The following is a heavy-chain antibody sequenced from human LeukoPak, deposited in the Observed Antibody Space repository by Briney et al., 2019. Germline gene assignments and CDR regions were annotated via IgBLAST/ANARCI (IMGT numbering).Heavy chain of an antibody. CDR2: IYYSGST. V-gene: IGHV4-39*01. CDR3: AGLGGSTEY. Sequence: SETLSLTCTVSLGSISSSSYNWGWFRQSPGKGLEWIGTIYYSGSTSYNPSLKSRVTISVDTSKNQFTLTLRSVTAADTAVYYCAGLGGSTEYWGQGTLVTVSS. J-gene: IGHJ4*02. D-gene: IGHD3-16*01. CDR1: LGSISSSSYN.